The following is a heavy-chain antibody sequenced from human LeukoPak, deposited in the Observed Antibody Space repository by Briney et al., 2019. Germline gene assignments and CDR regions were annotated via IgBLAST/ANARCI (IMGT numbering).Heavy chain of an antibody. CDR2: INPNSGNT. D-gene: IGHD2-2*01. CDR1: GYTFTSYD. Sequence: ASVKLSCKASGYTFTSYDIYWVRQATGQGLEWMGWINPNSGNTGYAQKFQGRVTMTRNTSISTAYMELSSLRSEDTAVYYCAASIPAAIYWGQGTLVTVSS. J-gene: IGHJ4*02. CDR3: AASIPAAIY. V-gene: IGHV1-8*01.